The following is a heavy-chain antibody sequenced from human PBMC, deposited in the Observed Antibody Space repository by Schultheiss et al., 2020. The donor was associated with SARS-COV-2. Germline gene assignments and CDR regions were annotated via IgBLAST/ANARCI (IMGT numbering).Heavy chain of an antibody. CDR3: ASAVSSLEWLDHYGMDV. CDR2: INPNSGGT. Sequence: ASVKVSCKASGYTFTSYDINWVRQATGQGLEWMGWINPNSGGTNYAQKLQGRVTMTTDTSTSTAYMELRSLRSDDTAVYYCASAVSSLEWLDHYGMDVWGQGTTVTVSS. J-gene: IGHJ6*02. D-gene: IGHD3-3*01. V-gene: IGHV1-18*01. CDR1: GYTFTSYD.